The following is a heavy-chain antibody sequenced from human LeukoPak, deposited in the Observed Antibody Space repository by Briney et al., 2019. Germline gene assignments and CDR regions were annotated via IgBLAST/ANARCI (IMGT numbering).Heavy chain of an antibody. CDR1: GFTFASYW. CDR2: IKQDGSVK. D-gene: IGHD3-22*01. Sequence: GGSLRLSCTASGFTFASYWMSWVRQAPGKGLEWVANIKQDGSVKYYVDSVKGRFTISRDNAKNSLYLQMNSLRVEDTAVYYCARGNYFDSSGYVGGRWFDPWGQGTLVTVSS. J-gene: IGHJ5*02. V-gene: IGHV3-7*01. CDR3: ARGNYFDSSGYVGGRWFDP.